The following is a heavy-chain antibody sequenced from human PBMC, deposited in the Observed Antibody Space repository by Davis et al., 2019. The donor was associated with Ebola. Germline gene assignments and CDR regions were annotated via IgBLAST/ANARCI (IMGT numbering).Heavy chain of an antibody. CDR1: GYSFSNYA. J-gene: IGHJ6*02. V-gene: IGHV1-3*01. Sequence: ASVKVSCKASGYSFSNYAMHWVRQAPGQRLEWMGWINADNDNTKYSQKFQGRVTITRDTSARTVFMELSSLRSEDTAVYYCARSVDILSGYYYYQGMDVWGQGTTVTVSS. D-gene: IGHD3-9*01. CDR3: ARSVDILSGYYYYQGMDV. CDR2: INADNDNT.